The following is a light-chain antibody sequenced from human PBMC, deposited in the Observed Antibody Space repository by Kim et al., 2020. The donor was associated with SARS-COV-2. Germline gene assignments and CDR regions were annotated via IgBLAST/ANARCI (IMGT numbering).Light chain of an antibody. V-gene: IGLV3-1*01. CDR1: NLGDKY. CDR3: QAWDSRTAV. Sequence: SYELTQPPSVSVSPGQTASITCSGDNLGDKYAFWYQQKAGQSPMMVIYQDNKRPSGIPERISGSNSGNTAPLTIRGTQAMDEADYYCQAWDSRTAVFGGG. J-gene: IGLJ2*01. CDR2: QDN.